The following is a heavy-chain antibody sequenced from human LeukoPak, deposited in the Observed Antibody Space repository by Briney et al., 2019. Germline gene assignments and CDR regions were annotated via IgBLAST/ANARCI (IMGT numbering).Heavy chain of an antibody. Sequence: PSETLSLTCTVSGGSISSYYWSWIRQPPGKGLEWIGYIYYSGSTNYNPSLKSRVTISVDTSKNQFSLKLSSVTAADTAVYYCARWNDDSSGYYPDYWGQGTLVTVSS. CDR3: ARWNDDSSGYYPDY. CDR2: IYYSGST. CDR1: GGSISSYY. D-gene: IGHD3-22*01. V-gene: IGHV4-59*08. J-gene: IGHJ4*02.